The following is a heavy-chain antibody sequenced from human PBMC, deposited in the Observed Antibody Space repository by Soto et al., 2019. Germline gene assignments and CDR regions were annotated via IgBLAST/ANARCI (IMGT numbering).Heavy chain of an antibody. D-gene: IGHD3-22*01. CDR1: GVSIDSSRYY. CDR2: IHYSGTT. CDR3: ARPYESGGFYYGFDY. J-gene: IGHJ4*02. Sequence: QLQVQESGPGLVKPSETLSLTCTVSGVSIDSSRYYWGWIRQPPGKGLEWIGNIHYSGTTYYNPSLKSRVIISVHTSKNQFSLRLNSVTAADTAVYYCARPYESGGFYYGFDYWGQGTPVTVSS. V-gene: IGHV4-39*01.